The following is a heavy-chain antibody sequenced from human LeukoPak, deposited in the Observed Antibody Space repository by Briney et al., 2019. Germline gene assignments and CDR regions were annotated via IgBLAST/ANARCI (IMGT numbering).Heavy chain of an antibody. CDR1: EFTFSHYA. J-gene: IGHJ4*02. Sequence: PGGSLRLSCAASEFTFSHYAMHWVRQAPGKGLEWVAVISYDGSNKYYADSVKGRFTVFRDNSRNTLFLQMNSLRAEDTAVYYCAREQYNNYYFDYWGQGTLVTVSS. CDR3: AREQYNNYYFDY. V-gene: IGHV3-30*04. D-gene: IGHD4-11*01. CDR2: ISYDGSNK.